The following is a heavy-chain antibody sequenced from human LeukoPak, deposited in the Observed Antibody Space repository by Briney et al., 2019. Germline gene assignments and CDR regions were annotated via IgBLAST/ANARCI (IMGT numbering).Heavy chain of an antibody. CDR3: ARGTHYYDTSGYYPIDY. Sequence: PGGSLRLSCAASGFTFSSYAIHWVRQAPGKGLEWVAVISYHGSNKYYADSVKGRFTISRDNSKNTLSLQMDSLRPEDTAVYFCARGTHYYDTSGYYPIDYWGQGTLVTVSS. V-gene: IGHV3-30*04. D-gene: IGHD3-22*01. J-gene: IGHJ4*02. CDR1: GFTFSSYA. CDR2: ISYHGSNK.